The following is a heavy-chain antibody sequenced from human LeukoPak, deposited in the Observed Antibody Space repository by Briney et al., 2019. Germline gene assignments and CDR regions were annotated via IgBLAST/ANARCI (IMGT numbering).Heavy chain of an antibody. CDR3: ARDRVNRRVAGNNDAFDI. Sequence: ASVKVPCKASGYTFTGYYMHWVRQAPGQGLEWMGWINPNSGGTNYAQKFQGRVTMTRDTSISTAYMELSRLTSDDTAVYYCARDRVNRRVAGNNDAFDIWGQGTMVTVSS. J-gene: IGHJ3*02. CDR2: INPNSGGT. D-gene: IGHD6-19*01. CDR1: GYTFTGYY. V-gene: IGHV1-2*02.